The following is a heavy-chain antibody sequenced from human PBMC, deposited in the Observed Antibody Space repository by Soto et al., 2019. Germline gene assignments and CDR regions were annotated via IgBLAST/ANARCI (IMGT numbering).Heavy chain of an antibody. CDR2: ISGSGGST. Sequence: GGSLGLSCAASGFTFSSYAMNWVRQAPGKGLEWVSVISGSGGSTYYADSVKGRFTISRDNSKNTLYLQMNSLRAEDTAVYYCAKATQLVLDYXDYWGQGTLXPVSS. V-gene: IGHV3-23*01. J-gene: IGHJ4*02. D-gene: IGHD6-13*01. CDR1: GFTFSSYA. CDR3: AKATQLVLDYXDY.